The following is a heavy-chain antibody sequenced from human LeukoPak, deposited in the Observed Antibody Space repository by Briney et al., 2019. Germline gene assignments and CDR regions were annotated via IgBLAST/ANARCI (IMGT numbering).Heavy chain of an antibody. V-gene: IGHV3-74*01. Sequence: GGSLRLSCAASEFTFSSYWMHWVRQAPGKGLVWVSRINSDGSSTSYADSVKGRFTISRDNAKNTLYLQMNSLRAEDTAVYYCARNSKAGWIAGTTDYWGQGTLVTVSS. J-gene: IGHJ4*02. CDR3: ARNSKAGWIAGTTDY. CDR2: INSDGSST. D-gene: IGHD6-13*01. CDR1: EFTFSSYW.